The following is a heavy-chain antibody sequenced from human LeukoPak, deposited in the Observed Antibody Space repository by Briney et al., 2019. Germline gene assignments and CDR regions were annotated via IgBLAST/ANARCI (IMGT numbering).Heavy chain of an antibody. Sequence: SETLSLTCAVYGGSFSGYYWSRIRQPPGKGLEWIGEINHSGSTNYNPSLRSRVTISVDTSKNQFSLKLSSVTAADTAVYYCARTSCSNDAYYFDYWGQGTLVTVSS. D-gene: IGHD1-1*01. CDR3: ARTSCSNDAYYFDY. CDR1: GGSFSGYY. J-gene: IGHJ4*02. CDR2: INHSGST. V-gene: IGHV4-34*01.